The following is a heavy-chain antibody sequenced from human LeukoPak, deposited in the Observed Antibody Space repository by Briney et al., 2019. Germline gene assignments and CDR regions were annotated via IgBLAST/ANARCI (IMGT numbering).Heavy chain of an antibody. D-gene: IGHD7-27*01. CDR2: INGKRGDT. CDR3: ARDHDWGVDY. V-gene: IGHV1-2*02. Sequence: ASVKVSCKASGFAFTVHYMHWVRQAPGQGLEWMGWINGKRGDTNYAQNFQDRVTMTRDTSTSTVYMELRRLTVDDTAVYYCARDHDWGVDYWGQGTLVTVSS. CDR1: GFAFTVHY. J-gene: IGHJ4*02.